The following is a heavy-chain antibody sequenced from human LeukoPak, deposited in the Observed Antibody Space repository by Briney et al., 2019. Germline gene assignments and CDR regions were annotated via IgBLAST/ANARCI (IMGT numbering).Heavy chain of an antibody. D-gene: IGHD3-10*01. J-gene: IGHJ4*02. CDR2: IDSTGST. CDR1: GILVSSNY. CDR3: VRDSSGDSSGRPSLDY. Sequence: QPGGSLRLSCVASGILVSSNYMSWVRQAPGKGLEWVSFIDSTGSTYYADSVKGRFTISRDNSKNTLNLQMNSLRADDTAVYFCVRDSSGDSSGRPSLDYWGQGTLVTVSS. V-gene: IGHV3-66*01.